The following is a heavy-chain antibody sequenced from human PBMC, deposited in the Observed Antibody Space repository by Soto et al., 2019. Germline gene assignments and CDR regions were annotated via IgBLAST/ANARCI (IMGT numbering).Heavy chain of an antibody. CDR2: INPSGGST. CDR1: GYTFTSYY. J-gene: IGHJ6*02. Sequence: ASVKVSCKASGYTFTSYYMHWVRQAPGQGLEWMGIINPSGGSTSYAQKFQGRVTMTRDTSASTVYMELSSLRSEDTAVYYCARDRGSFNYDSSGYYFYYGMDVWGQGTTVTVSS. D-gene: IGHD3-22*01. V-gene: IGHV1-46*01. CDR3: ARDRGSFNYDSSGYYFYYGMDV.